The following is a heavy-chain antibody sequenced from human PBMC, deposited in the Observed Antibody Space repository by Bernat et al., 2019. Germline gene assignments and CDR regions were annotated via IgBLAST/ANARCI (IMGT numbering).Heavy chain of an antibody. CDR3: ARDTTVIIDY. CDR2: ISRDSGSI. CDR1: GFTFSTYA. V-gene: IGHV3-23*01. J-gene: IGHJ4*02. Sequence: EVQLLESGGGLVQPGWSLRLSCAASGFTFSTYAMSWVRQAPGKGLEWVSFISRDSGSIYYADSVKGRFTISRDNSRNTLFLQMNSLRGEDTAIYYCARDTTVIIDYWGQGTLVTVSS. D-gene: IGHD4-17*01.